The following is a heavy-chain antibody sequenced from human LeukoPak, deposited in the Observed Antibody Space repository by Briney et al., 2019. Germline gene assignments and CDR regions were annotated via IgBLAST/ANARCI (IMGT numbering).Heavy chain of an antibody. V-gene: IGHV4-34*01. CDR3: ARGDTGGGFDY. Sequence: SETLSLTCAVYGGSFSGYYWSWIRQPSGKGLEWIGEINHSGSTNYNPSLKSRVTISVDTSKNQFSLKLSSVTAADTAVYYCARGDTGGGFDYWGQGTLVTVSS. CDR1: GGSFSGYY. J-gene: IGHJ4*02. CDR2: INHSGST. D-gene: IGHD2-15*01.